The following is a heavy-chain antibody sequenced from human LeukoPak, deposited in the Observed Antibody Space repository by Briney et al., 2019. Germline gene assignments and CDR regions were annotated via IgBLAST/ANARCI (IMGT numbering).Heavy chain of an antibody. CDR2: INHSGST. Sequence: SETLSLTCAVYGGSFSGYYWSWIRQPPGKGLEWIGEINHSGSTNYNPSLKSRVTISVDTSKNQFSLKLSSVTAADTAVYYCARGPYYCGMDVWGQGTTVTVSS. J-gene: IGHJ6*02. CDR3: ARGPYYCGMDV. V-gene: IGHV4-34*01. CDR1: GGSFSGYY.